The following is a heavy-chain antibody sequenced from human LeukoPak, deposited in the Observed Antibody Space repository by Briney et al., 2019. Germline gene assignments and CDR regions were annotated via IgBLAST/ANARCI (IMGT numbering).Heavy chain of an antibody. Sequence: PSETLSLTCTVSGGSISSYYWSWIRQPPGKGLEWIGYLYYGGSTIYNPSLKSRVTISVDTSKNQFSLKLTSVTAVDTAVYYCARGTIFGVVMDVWGQGTTVTVSS. D-gene: IGHD3-3*01. V-gene: IGHV4-59*01. CDR3: ARGTIFGVVMDV. CDR2: LYYGGST. CDR1: GGSISSYY. J-gene: IGHJ6*02.